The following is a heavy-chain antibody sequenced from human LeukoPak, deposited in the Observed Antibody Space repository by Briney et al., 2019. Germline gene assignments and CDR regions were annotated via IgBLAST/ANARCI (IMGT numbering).Heavy chain of an antibody. CDR1: GGSLSSYY. D-gene: IGHD4-23*01. CDR3: ARDRYGGNSPFDY. CDR2: IYYSGST. Sequence: PSDTLSPTCTVSGGSLSSYYWSWIRQPPGTGLEWSGYIYYSGSTNYNPSLKSRVTISVDTSKNQYSLKLSSVTAADTAVYYCARDRYGGNSPFDYWGQGTLVTVSS. J-gene: IGHJ4*02. V-gene: IGHV4-59*01.